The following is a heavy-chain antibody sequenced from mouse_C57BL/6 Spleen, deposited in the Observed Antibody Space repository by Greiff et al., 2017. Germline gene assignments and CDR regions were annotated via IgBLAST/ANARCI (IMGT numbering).Heavy chain of an antibody. J-gene: IGHJ1*03. CDR2: ISNGGGST. CDR3: ARPYGNYGYFDV. D-gene: IGHD2-1*01. V-gene: IGHV5-12*01. Sequence: EVKLMESGGGLVQPGGSLKLSCAASGFTFSDYYMYWVRQTPEKRLEWVAYISNGGGSTYYPDTVKGRFTISRDNAKNTLYLQMSRLKSEDTAMYYCARPYGNYGYFDVWGTGTTVTVSS. CDR1: GFTFSDYY.